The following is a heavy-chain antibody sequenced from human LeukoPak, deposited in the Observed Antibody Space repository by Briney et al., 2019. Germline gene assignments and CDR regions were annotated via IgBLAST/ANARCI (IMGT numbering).Heavy chain of an antibody. Sequence: ASVKVSCKASGYTFTGYYMHWVRQAPGQGLEWMGRINPNSGGTNYARKFQGRVTMTRDTSISTAHMELSGLRSGDTAVYYCARATYSSSSSEYYFDYWGQGTLVTVSS. CDR2: INPNSGGT. V-gene: IGHV1-2*06. CDR1: GYTFTGYY. CDR3: ARATYSSSSSEYYFDY. D-gene: IGHD6-6*01. J-gene: IGHJ4*02.